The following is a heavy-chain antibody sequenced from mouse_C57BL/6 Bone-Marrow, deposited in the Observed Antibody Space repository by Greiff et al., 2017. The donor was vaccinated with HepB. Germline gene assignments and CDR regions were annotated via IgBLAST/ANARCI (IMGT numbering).Heavy chain of an antibody. J-gene: IGHJ2*01. D-gene: IGHD1-1*01. CDR2: IYPGGGYT. CDR3: ARLRLTTVVGFDY. V-gene: IGHV1-63*01. Sequence: QVQLQQSGAELVRPGPSVKMSCKASGYTFTNYWIGWAKQRPGHGLEWIGDIYPGGGYTNYNEKFKGKATLTADKSSSTAYMQFSSLTSEDSAIYYCARLRLTTVVGFDYWGQGTTLKVSS. CDR1: GYTFTNYW.